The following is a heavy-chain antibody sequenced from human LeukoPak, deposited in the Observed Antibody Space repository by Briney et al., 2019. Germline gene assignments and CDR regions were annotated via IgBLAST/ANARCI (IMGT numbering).Heavy chain of an antibody. CDR2: ISAYNGNT. J-gene: IGHJ5*02. V-gene: IGHV1-18*01. CDR3: ARDSYYGAWFGELMGGENWFDP. CDR1: GYTFTSYG. Sequence: GASVKVSCKASGYTFTSYGISWVRQAPGQGLEWMGWISAYNGNTNYAQKLQGGVTMTTDTSTSTAYMELRSLRSDDTAVYYCARDSYYGAWFGELMGGENWFDPWGQGTLVTVSS. D-gene: IGHD3-10*01.